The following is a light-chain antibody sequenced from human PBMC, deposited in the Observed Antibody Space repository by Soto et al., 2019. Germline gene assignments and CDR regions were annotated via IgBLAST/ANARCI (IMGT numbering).Light chain of an antibody. CDR2: AGS. J-gene: IGKJ1*01. V-gene: IGKV1-39*01. CDR1: HSINSY. Sequence: DIQLTQSPSSQSASVGDRVTITCRASHSINSYLNWYQQKPGQAPKLLIDAGSSLLSGVPSRFSGSGAEADFTLTITSLQTDDIATSYCQQSFSTTPKFGQGTRVDI. CDR3: QQSFSTTPK.